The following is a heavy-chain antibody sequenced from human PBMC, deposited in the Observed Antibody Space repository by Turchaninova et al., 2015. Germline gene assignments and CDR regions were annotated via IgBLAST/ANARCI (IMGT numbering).Heavy chain of an antibody. V-gene: IGHV3-33*01. D-gene: IGHD2-2*01. CDR3: ARGVPADY. J-gene: IGHJ4*02. Sequence: VQXVXSGXXCIKHXGSLXLSCASSGFHFSTCCLHWVRKAVGKGLGWLALVWYDGSNKYYADSVKGRFTISRANSKNTLYLQKNSLRAEDTAVYYCARGVPADYWGQGTLVTVSS. CDR2: VWYDGSNK. CDR1: GFHFSTCC.